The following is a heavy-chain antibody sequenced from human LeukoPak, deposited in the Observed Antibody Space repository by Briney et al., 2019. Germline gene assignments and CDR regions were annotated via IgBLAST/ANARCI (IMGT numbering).Heavy chain of an antibody. D-gene: IGHD3-10*01. V-gene: IGHV3-30*02. Sequence: GGSLRLSCIASGFTFSSYGMYWVRQAPGKGLEWVAFIRFDETNKYYADSVKGRFTISRDNSKNTLYLQMNSLRAEDTAVYYCAKAPRHRGISMVRGVREDHYMDVWGKGTTVTISS. CDR1: GFTFSSYG. CDR3: AKAPRHRGISMVRGVREDHYMDV. J-gene: IGHJ6*03. CDR2: IRFDETNK.